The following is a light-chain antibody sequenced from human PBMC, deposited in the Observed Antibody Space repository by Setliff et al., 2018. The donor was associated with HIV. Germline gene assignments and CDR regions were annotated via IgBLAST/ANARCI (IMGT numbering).Light chain of an antibody. CDR2: EVN. CDR1: KNDVGGHDV. J-gene: IGLJ1*01. CDR3: CSYENSGTSYV. Sequence: QSALTQPASVSGSPGQSITMSCTGAKNDVGGHDVVSWYQQYPGKAPKLIIYEVNKRPSGLSNRFSGSKSGNTASLTISGLQAEDEAEYYCCSYENSGTSYVFGTGTKVTVL. V-gene: IGLV2-23*02.